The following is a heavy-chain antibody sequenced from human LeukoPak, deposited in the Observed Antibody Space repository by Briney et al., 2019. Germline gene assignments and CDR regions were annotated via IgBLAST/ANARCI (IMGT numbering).Heavy chain of an antibody. D-gene: IGHD1-14*01. CDR3: ARFQGTYYYYYGMDV. CDR1: GGSISSYY. Sequence: SETLSLTCNVSGGSISSYYWSWIRQPPGKGLEWIGYIHYSGSTNYNPSLKSRVTISVDTSKNQFSLKLSSVTAADTAVYYCARFQGTYYYYYGMDVWGQGTTVTVSS. V-gene: IGHV4-59*01. CDR2: IHYSGST. J-gene: IGHJ6*02.